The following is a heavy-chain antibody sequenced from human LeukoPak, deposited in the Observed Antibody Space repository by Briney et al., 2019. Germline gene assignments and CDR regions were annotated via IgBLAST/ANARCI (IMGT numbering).Heavy chain of an antibody. V-gene: IGHV1-2*02. D-gene: IGHD3-10*01. CDR1: GYTFTGYN. CDR3: ARDLRTYYYGSGSSL. Sequence: ASVKVSCKASGYTFTGYNIHWVRQAPGQGLEWMGWINPNNGGTKYAQKFQGRVTMTTDTSTSTAYMELRSLRSDDTAVYYCARDLRTYYYGSGSSLWGRGTLVTVSS. CDR2: INPNNGGT. J-gene: IGHJ2*01.